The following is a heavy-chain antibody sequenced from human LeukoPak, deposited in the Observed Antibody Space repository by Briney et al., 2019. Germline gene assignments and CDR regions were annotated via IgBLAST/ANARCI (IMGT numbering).Heavy chain of an antibody. V-gene: IGHV1-2*02. CDR1: GYSFAAYY. D-gene: IGHD3-9*01. J-gene: IGHJ5*02. Sequence: ASVKVSCKASGYSFAAYYIHWVRQAPGQGLEWMGYISPNSGVPKFAQRFQGRVTMTRDTSIMTVYMELSELRSDDTAVYYCARDRTDYFNKTGYYPNYFDPWGQGTLVTVSS. CDR2: ISPNSGVP. CDR3: ARDRTDYFNKTGYYPNYFDP.